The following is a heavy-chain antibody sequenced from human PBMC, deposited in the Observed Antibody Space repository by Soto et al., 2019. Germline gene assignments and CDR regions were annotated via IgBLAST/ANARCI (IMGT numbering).Heavy chain of an antibody. V-gene: IGHV4-34*01. D-gene: IGHD6-6*01. Sequence: SETLSLTCAVYGGSFSGYYWSWIRQPPGKGLEWIGDINHSGRTNYNPSLKSRVTISLDTSKNQFSLKLSSVTAADTAVYDWARGYRRVRTSIAARSFDYGMDVWGQGTTVTVSS. CDR2: INHSGRT. CDR3: ARGYRRVRTSIAARSFDYGMDV. CDR1: GGSFSGYY. J-gene: IGHJ6*02.